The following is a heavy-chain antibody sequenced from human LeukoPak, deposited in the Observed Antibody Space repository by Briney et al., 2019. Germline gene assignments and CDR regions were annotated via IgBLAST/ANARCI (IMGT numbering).Heavy chain of an antibody. CDR1: GFTFNDYA. D-gene: IGHD4-11*01. Sequence: PGGSLRLSCAASGFTFNDYAMYWVRQAPGKGLEWVTLISYDGYDKSYADSVRGRFTISRDNSRNTLYLQMDSLRSEDTAVYYCAKGGPYSNYEHYYMDVWGKGTTVTVSS. CDR3: AKGGPYSNYEHYYMDV. J-gene: IGHJ6*03. CDR2: ISYDGYDK. V-gene: IGHV3-30-3*01.